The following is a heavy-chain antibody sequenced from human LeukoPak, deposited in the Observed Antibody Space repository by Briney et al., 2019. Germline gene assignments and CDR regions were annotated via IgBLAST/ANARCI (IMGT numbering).Heavy chain of an antibody. J-gene: IGHJ3*02. CDR1: GFTVSSNY. CDR2: IYSGGRT. V-gene: IGHV3-53*01. D-gene: IGHD2-15*01. CDR3: AKDKHLRFVVTMGASDS. Sequence: GGSLRLSCAASGFTVSSNYMSWVRQAPGKGLEWVSVIYSGGRTYYADSVKGRFTISVDNSKNTLYLQMNSLRAEDTAVYYCAKDKHLRFVVTMGASDSWGQGTMVSVSS.